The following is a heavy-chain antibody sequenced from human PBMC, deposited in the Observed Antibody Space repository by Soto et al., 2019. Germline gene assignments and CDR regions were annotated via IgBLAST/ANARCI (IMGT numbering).Heavy chain of an antibody. CDR2: IKSKTDGGTT. D-gene: IGHD2-2*01. V-gene: IGHV3-15*01. J-gene: IGHJ6*02. CDR1: GFTFSNAW. CDR3: VKDIVVVPAARGPYYYYYGMDV. Sequence: PGGSLRLSCAASGFTFSNAWMSWVRQAPGKGLEWAGRIKSKTDGGTTDYAAPVKGRFTISRDDSKNTLYLQMNSLKTEDTAVYYCVKDIVVVPAARGPYYYYYGMDVWGQGTTVTVSS.